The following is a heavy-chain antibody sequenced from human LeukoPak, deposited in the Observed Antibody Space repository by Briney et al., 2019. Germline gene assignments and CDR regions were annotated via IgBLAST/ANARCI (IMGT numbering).Heavy chain of an antibody. CDR2: INTDGRTT. J-gene: IGHJ6*02. Sequence: PGGSLRLSCAASGFTFSDYLMYWVRQPPGKGLVWASYINTDGRTTKYADSVRGRFTISRDNAKNTLYLQMNSLRAEDTAVYYCARGGGGLGVWGQGTTVTVSS. V-gene: IGHV3-74*03. CDR3: ARGGGGLGV. CDR1: GFTFSDYL.